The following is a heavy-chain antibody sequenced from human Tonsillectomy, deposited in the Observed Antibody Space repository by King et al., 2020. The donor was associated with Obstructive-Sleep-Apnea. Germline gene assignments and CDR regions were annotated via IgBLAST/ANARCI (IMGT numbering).Heavy chain of an antibody. V-gene: IGHV4-59*01. CDR2: IFYSGST. D-gene: IGHD3-3*01. CDR3: ARFGDDFWSGYYTPFDY. CDR1: GGSISSYY. Sequence: QLQESGPGLVKPSETLSLTCTVSGGSISSYYWSWIRQPPGRGLEWIGYIFYSGSTNYNPSLKSRVTISVDTSKNQFSLKLSSVTAAVTAVYYCARFGDDFWSGYYTPFDYWGQGTLVTVSS. J-gene: IGHJ4*02.